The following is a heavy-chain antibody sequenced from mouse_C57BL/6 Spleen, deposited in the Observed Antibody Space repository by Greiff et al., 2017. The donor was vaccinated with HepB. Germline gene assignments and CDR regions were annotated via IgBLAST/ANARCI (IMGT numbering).Heavy chain of an antibody. CDR2: IYPRDGST. J-gene: IGHJ4*01. D-gene: IGHD2-1*01. CDR1: GYTFTDHT. Sequence: VQGVESDAELVKPGASVKISCKVSGYTFTDHTIHWMKQRPEQGLEWIGYIYPRDGSTKYNEKFKGKATLTADKSSSTAYMQLNSLTSEDSAVYFCARGDYYGNRYAMDYWGQGTSVTVSS. CDR3: ARGDYYGNRYAMDY. V-gene: IGHV1-78*01.